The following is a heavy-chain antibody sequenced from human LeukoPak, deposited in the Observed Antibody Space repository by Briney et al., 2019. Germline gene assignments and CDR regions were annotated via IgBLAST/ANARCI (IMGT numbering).Heavy chain of an antibody. CDR2: ISSSGSTI. J-gene: IGHJ4*02. CDR1: GFTFSSYE. D-gene: IGHD3-22*01. Sequence: PGGSLRLSCAASGFTFSSYEMNWVRQAPGKGLEWVSYISSSGSTIYYADSVKGRFTISRDNAKNSLYLQMNSLRAEDTAVYYCARPFLKYYYDSSGLFDYWGQGTLVTVSS. V-gene: IGHV3-48*03. CDR3: ARPFLKYYYDSSGLFDY.